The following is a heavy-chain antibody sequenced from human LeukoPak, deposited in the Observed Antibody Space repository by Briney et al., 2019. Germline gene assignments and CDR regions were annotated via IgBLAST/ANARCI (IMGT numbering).Heavy chain of an antibody. CDR2: ISYDGSNE. J-gene: IGHJ3*02. V-gene: IGHV3-30*01. CDR1: GFTFSSYA. Sequence: PGRSLRLSCAASGFTFSSYAMHWVRQAPGKGLEWVAVISYDGSNEYCADSVKGRFTISRDNSKNTLYLQMNSLRAEDTAVYYCASIAARPAHPAQPDAFDIWGQGTMVTVSS. D-gene: IGHD6-6*01. CDR3: ASIAARPAHPAQPDAFDI.